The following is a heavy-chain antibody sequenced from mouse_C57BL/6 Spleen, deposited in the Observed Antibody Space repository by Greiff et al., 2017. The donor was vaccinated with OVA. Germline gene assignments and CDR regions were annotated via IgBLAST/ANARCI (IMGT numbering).Heavy chain of an antibody. D-gene: IGHD1-1*01. CDR3: TDYYGSSYVYFDV. J-gene: IGHJ1*03. CDR1: GFTFSNYW. V-gene: IGHV6-3*01. CDR2: IRLKSDNYAT. Sequence: EVKLVESGGGLVQPGGSMKLSCVASGFTFSNYWMNWVRQSPEKGLEWVAQIRLKSDNYATHYAESVKGRFTISRDDSKSSVYLQMNNLRAEDTGIYYCTDYYGSSYVYFDVWGTGTTVTVSS.